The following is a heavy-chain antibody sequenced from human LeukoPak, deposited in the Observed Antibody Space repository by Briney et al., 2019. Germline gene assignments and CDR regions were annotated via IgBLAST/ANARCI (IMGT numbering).Heavy chain of an antibody. V-gene: IGHV4-31*03. CDR1: GGSISSGGYY. J-gene: IGHJ5*02. CDR3: ARGIGRIAAAGQNWFDP. D-gene: IGHD6-13*01. Sequence: SETLSLTCTVSGGSISSGGYYWSWVRQHPGKGLEWIGYIYYSGSTYYNPSFKSRVTISVDTSKNQFSLKLSSVTAADTAVYYCARGIGRIAAAGQNWFDPWGQGTLVTVSS. CDR2: IYYSGST.